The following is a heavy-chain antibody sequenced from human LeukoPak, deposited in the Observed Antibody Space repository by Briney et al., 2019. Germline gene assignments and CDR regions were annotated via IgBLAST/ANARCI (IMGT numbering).Heavy chain of an antibody. CDR1: GFAFGDYA. CDR2: ISRDSGSI. CDR3: ATADYFGSGTDY. D-gene: IGHD3-10*01. V-gene: IGHV3-9*01. Sequence: PGRSLRLSCAASGFAFGDYAMQWVRQVPGKGLEWVSGISRDSGSIGYADFVKGRFNISRDNAKNSLYLQIISLRAEDTALYFCATADYFGSGTDYWGQGTLVTVSS. J-gene: IGHJ4*02.